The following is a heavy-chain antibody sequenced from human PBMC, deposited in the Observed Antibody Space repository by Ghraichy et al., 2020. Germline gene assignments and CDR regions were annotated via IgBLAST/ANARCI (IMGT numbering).Heavy chain of an antibody. CDR3: ARGLRYSMIVVPNGSFFGY. J-gene: IGHJ4*02. CDR1: GGSFSGYY. V-gene: IGHV4-34*01. D-gene: IGHD3-22*01. CDR2: INHSGST. Sequence: SETLSLTCAVYGGSFSGYYWSWIRQPPGKGLEWIGEINHSGSTNYNPSLKSRVTISVDTSKNQFSLKLSSVTAADTAVYYCARGLRYSMIVVPNGSFFGYWGQGTLVTVSS.